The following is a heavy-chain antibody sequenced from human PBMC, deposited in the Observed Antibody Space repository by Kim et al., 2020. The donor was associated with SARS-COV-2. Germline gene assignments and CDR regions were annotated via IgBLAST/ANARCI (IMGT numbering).Heavy chain of an antibody. CDR3: ASDRLFAGAFSSYYYYV. CDR1: GFTVSSNS. V-gene: IGHV3-66*01. D-gene: IGHD1-26*01. Sequence: GGSLRLSCAASGFTVSSNSINWVRQAPGKGLEWVSVVYSSGSTNYADSATCRLSIFSVNSKNTMYLQMNRLRAEDTDVSYCASDRLFAGAFSSYYYYV. CDR2: VYSSGST. J-gene: IGHJ6*01.